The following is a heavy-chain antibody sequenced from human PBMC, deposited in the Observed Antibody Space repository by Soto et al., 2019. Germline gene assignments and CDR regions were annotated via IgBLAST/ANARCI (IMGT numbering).Heavy chain of an antibody. CDR2: MNPNSGNT. Sequence: QVQLVQSGAEVKQPGASVKVSCKASRYTFRYDDIIWVRQATGQGLEWMGWMNPNSGNTGYAQKFQGRITMTRNTSISTAYMEMNSLTSEDTAVYYCARVGAWALRNLDYWGQGTRVTVSS. CDR3: ARVGAWALRNLDY. V-gene: IGHV1-8*01. D-gene: IGHD3-16*01. J-gene: IGHJ4*02. CDR1: RYTFRYDD.